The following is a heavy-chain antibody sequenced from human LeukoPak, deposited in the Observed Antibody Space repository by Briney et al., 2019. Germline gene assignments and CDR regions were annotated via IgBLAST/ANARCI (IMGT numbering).Heavy chain of an antibody. Sequence: GSLRLSCAASGFPLSSYAMSWVRQAPGKGLEWVSATSSSDAGTYYADSVRGRFTISRDNSKNTLYLQMNSLRVEDAAVYYCARAPVTSCRGAYCYPFDYWGQGTLVTVSS. V-gene: IGHV3-23*01. CDR2: TSSSDAGT. CDR1: GFPLSSYA. J-gene: IGHJ4*02. CDR3: ARAPVTSCRGAYCYPFDY. D-gene: IGHD2-21*01.